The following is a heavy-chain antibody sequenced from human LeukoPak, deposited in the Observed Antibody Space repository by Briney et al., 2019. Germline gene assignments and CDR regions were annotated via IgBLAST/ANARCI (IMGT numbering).Heavy chain of an antibody. CDR3: AKKPNSLYYFDY. V-gene: IGHV4-28*05. CDR2: VYYSGAI. Sequence: SSDTLSLTCVVSGFSISSSNWWGWIRQPPGRGLEWIGYVYYSGAIYYNPPLKSRVTMSVDTSKNQVSLELSSVTAVDTAVYYCAKKPNSLYYFDYWGRGTLVTVSS. D-gene: IGHD4-23*01. J-gene: IGHJ4*02. CDR1: GFSISSSNW.